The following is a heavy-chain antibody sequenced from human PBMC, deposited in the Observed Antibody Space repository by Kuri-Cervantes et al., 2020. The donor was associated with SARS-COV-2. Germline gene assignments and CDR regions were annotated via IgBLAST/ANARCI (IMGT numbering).Heavy chain of an antibody. D-gene: IGHD6-13*01. CDR3: AKSFLTAGSLSY. CDR1: GFTVSSNY. CDR2: LYSGGRT. J-gene: IGHJ4*02. V-gene: IGHV3-53*05. Sequence: GESLKISCATSGFTVSSNYMRWVRQAPGKGLEWVSVLYSGGRTYYADSVKGRFTISRDNSKNTLYLQMNSLRAEDTAVYYCAKSFLTAGSLSYWGQGTLVTVSS.